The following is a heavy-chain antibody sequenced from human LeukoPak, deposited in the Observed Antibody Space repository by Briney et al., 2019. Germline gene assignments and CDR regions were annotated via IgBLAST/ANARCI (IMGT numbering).Heavy chain of an antibody. CDR1: GGSISSSSYY. CDR2: IYTSGST. V-gene: IGHV4-61*02. D-gene: IGHD3-10*01. J-gene: IGHJ5*02. Sequence: SETLSLTCTVSGGSISSSSYYWSWIRQPAGKGLEWIGRIYTSGSTNYNPSLKSRVTMSVDTSKNQFSLKLSSVTAADTAVYYCARDRAYGSGSYCWFDPWGQGTLVTVSS. CDR3: ARDRAYGSGSYCWFDP.